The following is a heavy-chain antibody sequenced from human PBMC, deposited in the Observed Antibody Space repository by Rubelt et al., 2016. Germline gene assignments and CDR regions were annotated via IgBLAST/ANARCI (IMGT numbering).Heavy chain of an antibody. CDR3: ARGVRVLGAADVALDC. D-gene: IGHD3-16*01. CDR2: IKQDGTAK. CDR1: EFTLSGYW. J-gene: IGHJ4*02. Sequence: GGGLVQPGGSLRLSCAASEFTLSGYWMSWVRQAPGKGLEWVANIKQDGTAKYYVDSVKGRFTVSRDIAKNSLYLQMNSLRDEDTAVYYCARGVRVLGAADVALDCWGQGTLVTVSS. V-gene: IGHV3-7*02.